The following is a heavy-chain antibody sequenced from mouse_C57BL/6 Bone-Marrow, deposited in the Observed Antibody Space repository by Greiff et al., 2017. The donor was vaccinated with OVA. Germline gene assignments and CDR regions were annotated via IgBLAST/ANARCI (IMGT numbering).Heavy chain of an antibody. V-gene: IGHV1-18*01. J-gene: IGHJ3*01. CDR1: GYTFTDYN. CDR2: INPNNGGT. CDR3: ARGYYDYDGRGFAY. D-gene: IGHD2-4*01. Sequence: VQLQQSGPELVKPGASVKIPCKASGYTFTDYNMDWVKQSHGTSLEWIGDINPNNGGTISNQKFTGKATLSVDKSSSTAYMERRSLTSEDTAVYYCARGYYDYDGRGFAYWGQGTLVTVSA.